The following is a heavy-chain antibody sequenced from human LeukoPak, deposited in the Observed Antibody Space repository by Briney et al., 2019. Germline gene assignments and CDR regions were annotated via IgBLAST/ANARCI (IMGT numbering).Heavy chain of an antibody. Sequence: ASVKVSCKASGGTFSSYAISWVRQAPGQGLEWMGGIIPIFGTANYAQKFQGRVTITADESTSTAYMELSSLRSEDTAVYYCARDIPSRIAVAGTWAFDIWGQGTMVTVSS. CDR3: ARDIPSRIAVAGTWAFDI. CDR1: GGTFSSYA. V-gene: IGHV1-69*13. CDR2: IIPIFGTA. D-gene: IGHD6-19*01. J-gene: IGHJ3*02.